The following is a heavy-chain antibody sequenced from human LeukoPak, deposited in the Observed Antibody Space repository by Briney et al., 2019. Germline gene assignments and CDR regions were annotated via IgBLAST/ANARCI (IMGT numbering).Heavy chain of an antibody. CDR2: ISAYNGNT. V-gene: IGHV1-18*01. Sequence: GSSVKVSCKASGGTFSSYAISWVRQAPGQGLEWMGWISAYNGNTNYAQKLQGRVTMTTDTSTSTAYMELRSLRSDDTAVYYCARSYSSSWYGYYYYYGMDVWGQGTTVTVSS. CDR3: ARSYSSSWYGYYYYYGMDV. CDR1: GGTFSSYA. D-gene: IGHD6-13*01. J-gene: IGHJ6*02.